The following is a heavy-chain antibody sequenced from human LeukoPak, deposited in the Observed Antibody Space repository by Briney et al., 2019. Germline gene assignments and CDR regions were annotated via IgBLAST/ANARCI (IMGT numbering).Heavy chain of an antibody. CDR1: GYTFTGYY. D-gene: IGHD3-9*01. CDR3: AEELSDDILTGPFDY. J-gene: IGHJ4*02. Sequence: ASVKVSCKASGYTFTGYYMHWVRQAPGQGLEWMGWINPNSGGTNYAQKFQGRVTMTRDTSISTAYMELSRLRSDDTAVYYCAEELSDDILTGPFDYWGQGTLVTVSS. V-gene: IGHV1-2*02. CDR2: INPNSGGT.